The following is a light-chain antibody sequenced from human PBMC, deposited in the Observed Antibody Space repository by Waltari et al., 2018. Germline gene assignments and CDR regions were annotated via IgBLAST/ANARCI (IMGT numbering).Light chain of an antibody. Sequence: QSALTQPASVSGSPGQPITIPCTGTNTDIGGFNYLSWYQHHPGQAPTLILYDVTKRPSGVSDRFSGSKSGTTASLTISGLHTDDEADYYCCSYTITSTLVFGGGTKLTVL. V-gene: IGLV2-14*03. CDR1: NTDIGGFNY. J-gene: IGLJ2*01. CDR2: DVT. CDR3: CSYTITSTLV.